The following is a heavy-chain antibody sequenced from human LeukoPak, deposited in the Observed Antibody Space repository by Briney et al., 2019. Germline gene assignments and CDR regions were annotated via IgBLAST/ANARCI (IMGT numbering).Heavy chain of an antibody. CDR2: INTNTGNP. CDR3: ASGPSYSGSNEYFDS. V-gene: IGHV7-4-1*02. J-gene: IGHJ4*02. Sequence: GASVKVSCKASGYTFTGYYMHWVRQAPGQGLERMGWINTNTGNPTYAQDYTGRFVFSLDTSVSTTYLQISGLKAEDTAVYYCASGPSYSGSNEYFDSWGQGTLVTVSS. D-gene: IGHD1-26*01. CDR1: GYTFTGYY.